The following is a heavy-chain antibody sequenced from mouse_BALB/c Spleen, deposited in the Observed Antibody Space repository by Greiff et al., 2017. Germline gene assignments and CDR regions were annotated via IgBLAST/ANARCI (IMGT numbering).Heavy chain of an antibody. CDR2: ISNGGGST. Sequence: EVMLVESGGGLVQPGGSLKLSCAASGFTFSSYTMSWVRQTPEKRLEWVAYISNGGGSTYYPDTVKGRFTISRDNAKNTLYLQMSSLKSEDTAMYYCARSGFDYWGQGTTLTVSS. CDR3: ARSGFDY. V-gene: IGHV5-12-2*01. J-gene: IGHJ2*01. CDR1: GFTFSSYT.